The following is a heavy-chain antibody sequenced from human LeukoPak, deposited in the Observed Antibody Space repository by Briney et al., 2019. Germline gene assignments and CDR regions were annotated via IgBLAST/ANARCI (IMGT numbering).Heavy chain of an antibody. CDR2: MYYSGST. V-gene: IGHV4-59*01. D-gene: IGHD3-22*01. J-gene: IGHJ4*02. CDR3: ACLTTADAFDI. CDR1: GGSISSYY. Sequence: PSETLSLTCTVSGGSISSYYWSWIRQPPGKGLEWIGYMYYSGSTNYNPSLKSRVTISVDTSKNQFSLKLSSVTAADTAVYYCACLTTADAFDIWGQGTLVTVSS.